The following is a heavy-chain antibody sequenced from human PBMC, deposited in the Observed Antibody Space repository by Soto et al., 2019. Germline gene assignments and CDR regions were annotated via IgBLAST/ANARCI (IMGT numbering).Heavy chain of an antibody. D-gene: IGHD2-15*01. CDR1: GFPFTRYS. CDR2: ISSTTNYI. Sequence: PGGSLRLSCAASGFPFTRYSMNLVRQSPGKGLEWVSSISSTTNYIYYGDSMKGRFTISRDNAKNSLYLEMNSLRAEDTAVYYCARESEHRYSNFDYWGQGTLVPVSS. J-gene: IGHJ4*02. CDR3: ARESEHRYSNFDY. V-gene: IGHV3-21*01.